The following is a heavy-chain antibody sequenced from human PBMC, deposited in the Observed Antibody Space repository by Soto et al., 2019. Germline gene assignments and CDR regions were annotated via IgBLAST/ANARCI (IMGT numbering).Heavy chain of an antibody. CDR2: VSSSSSYI. CDR1: GFTFSSYS. CDR3: ARDYYDSSGYYWPFGY. J-gene: IGHJ4*02. V-gene: IGHV3-21*01. D-gene: IGHD3-22*01. Sequence: VASLRLSCAASGFTFSSYSMNWVRLAPGKGLEWVSSVSSSSSYIYYADSVKGRFTISRDNAKDSLYLQMNSLRAEDTAVYYCARDYYDSSGYYWPFGYWGQGTLVTVSS.